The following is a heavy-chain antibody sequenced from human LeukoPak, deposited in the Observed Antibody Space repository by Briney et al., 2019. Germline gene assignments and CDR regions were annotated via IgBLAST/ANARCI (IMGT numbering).Heavy chain of an antibody. CDR3: ARSSSWYTDFDY. D-gene: IGHD6-13*01. V-gene: IGHV4-59*01. Sequence: SETLSLTCTVSGGSISSYYWSWIRQPPGKGLGWIGYIYYSGSTNYNPSLKSRVTISVDTSKNQFSLKLSSVTAADTAVYYCARSSSWYTDFDYWGQGTLVTVSS. CDR2: IYYSGST. J-gene: IGHJ4*02. CDR1: GGSISSYY.